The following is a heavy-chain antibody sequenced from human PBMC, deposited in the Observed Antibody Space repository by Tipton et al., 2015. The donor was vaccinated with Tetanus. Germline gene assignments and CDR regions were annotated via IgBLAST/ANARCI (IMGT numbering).Heavy chain of an antibody. CDR2: VHYSGST. Sequence: TLSLTCTVSGGSINSYYWSWVRLPPGKGLEWIGNVHYSGSTHHNPSLKSRVIISVDTSKNQFSLKLRSVTAADTAVYYCARDPAWGWLQFHGMDVWGQGTTVTVSS. J-gene: IGHJ6*02. D-gene: IGHD5-12*01. CDR1: GGSINSYY. CDR3: ARDPAWGWLQFHGMDV. V-gene: IGHV4-59*01.